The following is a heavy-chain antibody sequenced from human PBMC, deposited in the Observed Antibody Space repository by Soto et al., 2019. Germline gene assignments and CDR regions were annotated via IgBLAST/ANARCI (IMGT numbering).Heavy chain of an antibody. Sequence: SETLSLTCTVSGGSINYSYWTCIRQPPGKGLEWIVYISYTGSANYNASLKSRLTISVDTSKNQFSLKLSSVTAADTALYYCARVNYGDYYYGMDVWGQGTTVTVSS. CDR1: GGSINYSY. D-gene: IGHD4-17*01. CDR2: ISYTGSA. J-gene: IGHJ6*02. CDR3: ARVNYGDYYYGMDV. V-gene: IGHV4-59*01.